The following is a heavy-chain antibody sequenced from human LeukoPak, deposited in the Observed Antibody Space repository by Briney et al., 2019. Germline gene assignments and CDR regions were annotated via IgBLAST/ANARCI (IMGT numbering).Heavy chain of an antibody. CDR3: ARWSYRYTYYFDY. V-gene: IGHV3-33*01. CDR1: GFTFSSYG. D-gene: IGHD3-16*02. J-gene: IGHJ4*02. CDR2: IWYDGSNK. Sequence: GRSLRLSCAASGFTFSSYGMHWVRQAPGKGLEWVAAIWYDGSNKYYADSVKGRFTISRDNSKNTLYLQMNSLRAEDTAVYYCARWSYRYTYYFDYWGQGTLVTVSS.